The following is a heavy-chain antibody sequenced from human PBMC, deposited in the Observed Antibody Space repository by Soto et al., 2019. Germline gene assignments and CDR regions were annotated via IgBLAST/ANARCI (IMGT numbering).Heavy chain of an antibody. D-gene: IGHD3-22*01. CDR3: ARDSYYYDSSGRRIDY. V-gene: IGHV4-59*11. J-gene: IGHJ4*02. CDR1: GGSITSQY. Sequence: PSETLSLTCTVSGGSITSQYWSWIRQPPGKGLEWIGYIHYSGSTNYNPSLESRITISVDTSKNQFSLKLTSVTAADTAVYHCARDSYYYDSSGRRIDYWGQGILVT. CDR2: IHYSGST.